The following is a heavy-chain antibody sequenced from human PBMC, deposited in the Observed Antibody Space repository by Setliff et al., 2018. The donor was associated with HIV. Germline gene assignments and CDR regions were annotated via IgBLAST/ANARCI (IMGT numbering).Heavy chain of an antibody. CDR2: ISGSGGST. CDR1: GFTFNSYA. CDR3: AKDVNYDSSGYDY. D-gene: IGHD3-22*01. V-gene: IGHV3-23*01. J-gene: IGHJ4*02. Sequence: PGGSLRLSCAASGFTFNSYAMNWVRQAPGKGLEWVSAISGSGGSTYYADSVKGRFTISRDNSKNTLYLQMNSLRAEDTAVYYCAKDVNYDSSGYDYWGQGTLVTVSS.